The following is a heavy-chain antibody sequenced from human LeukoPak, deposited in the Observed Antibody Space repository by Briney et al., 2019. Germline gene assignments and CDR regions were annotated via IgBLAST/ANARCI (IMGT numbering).Heavy chain of an antibody. CDR3: ARDINPWSGYSGFDY. D-gene: IGHD3-3*01. CDR2: TYYTSKWYN. V-gene: IGHV6-1*01. CDR1: GDSVSSNRAT. Sequence: SQTPSLTCAISGDSVSSNRATWNWIRQSPSRGLEWLGRTYYTSKWYNDYAVSVKSRITINPDTSKNQFSLQLNSVTPEDTALYYCARDINPWSGYSGFDYWGQGTLVTVSS. J-gene: IGHJ4*02.